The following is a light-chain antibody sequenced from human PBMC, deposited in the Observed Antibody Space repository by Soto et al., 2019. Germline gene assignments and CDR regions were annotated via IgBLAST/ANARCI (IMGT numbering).Light chain of an antibody. CDR1: QSVTSNY. J-gene: IGKJ1*01. CDR3: QRYDSFRT. Sequence: EVVLTQSSGTLTLSPGERATLSCRASQSVTSNYLAWYQHKPGQAPRLLIYGVSDRATGIPDRFSGSGSGTDFTLTITRLEPEDFAMYYCQRYDSFRTFGQGTKVDI. CDR2: GVS. V-gene: IGKV3-20*01.